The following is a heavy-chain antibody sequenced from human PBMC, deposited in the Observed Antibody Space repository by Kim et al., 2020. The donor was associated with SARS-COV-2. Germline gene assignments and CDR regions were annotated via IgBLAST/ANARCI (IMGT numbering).Heavy chain of an antibody. CDR2: VYYTGST. Sequence: SETLSLTCTVSGGSISSDYWSWIRQPPGKGLEWIGYVYYTGSTNYNPSLQSRVTISVDTSKNHFSLKLSSVTAADTAVYYCARSETRSLRFDPWGQGTLVTVSA. D-gene: IGHD1-26*01. V-gene: IGHV4-59*13. CDR3: ARSETRSLRFDP. CDR1: GGSISSDY. J-gene: IGHJ5*02.